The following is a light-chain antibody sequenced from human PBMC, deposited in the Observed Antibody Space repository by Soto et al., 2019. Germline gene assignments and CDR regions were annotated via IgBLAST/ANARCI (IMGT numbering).Light chain of an antibody. V-gene: IGKV3-20*01. CDR3: QHYGSSPWT. Sequence: EIVLTQSPGTLSLSPGERATLSCRASQSVSSSYLAWYQQKPGQAPRLLIYGASSRATGIPYRFSGSGSGTDFTLTISRLEPEEFAVYSCQHYGSSPWTFGQGTKVEIK. CDR1: QSVSSSY. J-gene: IGKJ1*01. CDR2: GAS.